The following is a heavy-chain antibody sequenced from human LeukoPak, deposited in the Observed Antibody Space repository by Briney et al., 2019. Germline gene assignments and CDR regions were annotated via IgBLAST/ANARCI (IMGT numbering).Heavy chain of an antibody. CDR2: IYETGST. D-gene: IGHD3-9*01. CDR3: VRPDDNSFDC. CDR1: GGSLSSSSYY. V-gene: IGHV4-39*01. J-gene: IGHJ3*01. Sequence: SETLSLTCSVSGGSLSSSSYYWGWIRQPPGRGLEWIGHIYETGSTNYNPSLKSRVTISVDTSKNQFSLKLSSVTAADTAVYYCVRPDDNSFDCWGQGTMVTVSS.